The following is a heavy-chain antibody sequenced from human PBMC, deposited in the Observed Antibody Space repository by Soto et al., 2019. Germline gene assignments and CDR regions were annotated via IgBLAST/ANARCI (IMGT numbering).Heavy chain of an antibody. CDR3: AKDVESGWYEAFDY. Sequence: GGSLRLSCTASGFAFSQYGMSWVRQAPGKGLEWVSSIRSFDYRTNYADSVKGRITISRENSKSTLSLQMNSLRAEDTAVYYCAKDVESGWYEAFDYWGPGTLVTVSS. CDR1: GFAFSQYG. J-gene: IGHJ4*02. CDR2: IRSFDYRT. D-gene: IGHD6-19*01. V-gene: IGHV3-23*01.